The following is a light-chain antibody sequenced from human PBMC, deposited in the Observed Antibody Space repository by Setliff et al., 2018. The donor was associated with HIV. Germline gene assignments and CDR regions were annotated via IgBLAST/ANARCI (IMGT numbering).Light chain of an antibody. CDR1: SSDIGDYNY. V-gene: IGLV2-14*03. Sequence: QSVLTQPASVSGSPGQSITISCTGTSSDIGDYNYDSWYQQHPGKAPKVMIYDVSKRPSGVSTRFSGSKSGDTASLTISGLQAEDEAHYYCCSYTGTSTFVFGIGTKVTVL. CDR3: CSYTGTSTFV. J-gene: IGLJ1*01. CDR2: DVS.